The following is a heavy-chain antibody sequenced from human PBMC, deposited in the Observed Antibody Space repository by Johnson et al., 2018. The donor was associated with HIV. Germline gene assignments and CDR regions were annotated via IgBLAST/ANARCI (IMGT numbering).Heavy chain of an antibody. J-gene: IGHJ3*02. D-gene: IGHD5-12*01. CDR1: GFTFSSYA. CDR3: ARSDVDIVATILFDS. V-gene: IGHV3-30*14. Sequence: QVQLVESGGGVVQSGRSLRLSCAASGFTFSSYAMHWVRQAPAKGLEWVAVVSYDGSDKYYADSVQGRFTISRDSSKNTLYLQMGSLRVEDMAVYYCARSDVDIVATILFDSWGQGTMVTVSS. CDR2: VSYDGSDK.